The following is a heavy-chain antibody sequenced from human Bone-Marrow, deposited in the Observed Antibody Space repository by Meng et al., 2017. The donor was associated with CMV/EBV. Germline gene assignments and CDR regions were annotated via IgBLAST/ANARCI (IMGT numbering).Heavy chain of an antibody. V-gene: IGHV1-8*03. CDR1: GYTFISYD. D-gene: IGHD6-19*01. CDR3: ARSAPGVNGWSTYVEY. Sequence: ASVKVSCKASGYTFISYDINWVRQATGQELEWMGWVNPNSGNTGHAQKFQGRVTITRDTSISTAYMELSSLRSEDTAVYYCARSAPGVNGWSTYVEYWGQGTLVTVSS. CDR2: VNPNSGNT. J-gene: IGHJ4*02.